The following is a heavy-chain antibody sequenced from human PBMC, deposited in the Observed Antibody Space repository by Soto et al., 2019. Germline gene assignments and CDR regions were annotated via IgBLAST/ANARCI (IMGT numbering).Heavy chain of an antibody. CDR3: AKGGRSSSGLDFDY. CDR1: GFTFSSYA. Sequence: GGSLGLSCAASGFTFSSYAMNWVRQAPGKGLEWVSTISGSGGDTYYADSVKGRFSISRDNSKYTLSLQMDSLRAEDTAVYYCAKGGRSSSGLDFDYWGQGTLVTVSS. J-gene: IGHJ4*02. D-gene: IGHD6-6*01. CDR2: ISGSGGDT. V-gene: IGHV3-23*01.